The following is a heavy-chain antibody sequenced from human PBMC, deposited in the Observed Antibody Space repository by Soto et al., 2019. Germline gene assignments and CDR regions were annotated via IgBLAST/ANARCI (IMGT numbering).Heavy chain of an antibody. CDR2: ISSSSSYI. J-gene: IGHJ6*02. CDR3: ASYVTYYYDSSGYFDYYYGMDV. CDR1: GFTFSSYS. V-gene: IGHV3-21*01. Sequence: PGGSLRLSCAASGFTFSSYSMNWVRQAPGKGLEWVSSISSSSSYIYYADSVKGRFTISRDNAKNSLYLQMNSLRAEDTAVYYCASYVTYYYDSSGYFDYYYGMDVWGQGTTVTV. D-gene: IGHD3-22*01.